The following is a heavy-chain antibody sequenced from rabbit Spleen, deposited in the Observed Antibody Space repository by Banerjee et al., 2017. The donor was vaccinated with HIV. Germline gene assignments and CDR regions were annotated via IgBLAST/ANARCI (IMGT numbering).Heavy chain of an antibody. CDR3: ARGSAAMTLVITGFYLNL. V-gene: IGHV1S45*01. CDR2: IYTNSGST. Sequence: QEQLVESGGGLVQPEGSLTLTCTASGFSFSSSYYMCWVRQAPGKGLEWIGCIYTNSGSTYYANWVNGRFTISKTSSTTVTLQMTGLTAADTATYFCARGSAAMTLVITGFYLNLWGPGTLVTVS. J-gene: IGHJ4*01. D-gene: IGHD2-1*01. CDR1: GFSFSSSYY.